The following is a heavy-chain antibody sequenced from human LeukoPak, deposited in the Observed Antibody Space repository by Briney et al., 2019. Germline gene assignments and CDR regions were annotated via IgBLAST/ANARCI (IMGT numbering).Heavy chain of an antibody. CDR3: AGLRSGSLFDY. D-gene: IGHD1-26*01. CDR1: GGSVSSYY. J-gene: IGHJ4*02. CDR2: IYYSGST. V-gene: IGHV4-59*08. Sequence: SETLSLTCTVSGGSVSSYYWSWIRQPPGKGLEWIGYIYYSGSTNYNPSLKSRVTISVATSKNQFSLKLSSVTAADTAVYYCAGLRSGSLFDYWGQGTLVTVSS.